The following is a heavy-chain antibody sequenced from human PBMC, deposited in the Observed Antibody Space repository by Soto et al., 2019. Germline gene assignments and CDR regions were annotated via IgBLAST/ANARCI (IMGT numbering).Heavy chain of an antibody. D-gene: IGHD4-17*01. J-gene: IGHJ6*02. CDR3: AKLITVATTPGDD. V-gene: IGHV3-23*01. Sequence: EVQLLESGGGLVQPGGSLRLSCAASGFTFSRYAMSWVRQAPGQGLEWVSTITDSGDSTYYAESVKGRFTISRDNSKNTLFLQMNSLRAEDTAIYYCAKLITVATTPGDDWGQGTTVTVSS. CDR1: GFTFSRYA. CDR2: ITDSGDST.